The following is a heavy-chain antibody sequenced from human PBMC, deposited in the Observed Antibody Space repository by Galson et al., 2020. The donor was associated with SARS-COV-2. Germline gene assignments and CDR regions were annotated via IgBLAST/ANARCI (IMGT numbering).Heavy chain of an antibody. D-gene: IGHD2-15*01. CDR3: TRAPPLCSGKVCYWERFYYYGMDV. V-gene: IGHV3-66*01. Sequence: GGSLRLSCAASGFMVSNNYMTWVRQTPGKGLEWVELIFSADRTYYADSVNGRFSVSRDTSKNTLSLQMNSLRAEDTGVYICTRAPPLCSGKVCYWERFYYYGMDVWGQGTTVTVSS. CDR2: IFSADRT. CDR1: GFMVSNNY. J-gene: IGHJ6*02.